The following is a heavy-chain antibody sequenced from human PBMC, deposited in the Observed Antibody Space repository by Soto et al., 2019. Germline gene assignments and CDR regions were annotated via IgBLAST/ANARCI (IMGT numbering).Heavy chain of an antibody. CDR2: IYYSGST. J-gene: IGHJ5*02. Sequence: PSETLSLTCTVSGGSISSSSYYWGWIRQPPGKGLEWIGSIYYSGSTYYNPSLKSRVTISVDTSKNQFSLKLSSVTAADTAVYYCAREASRDGYREKFDPWGQGTLVTVSS. CDR1: GGSISSSSYY. D-gene: IGHD5-12*01. V-gene: IGHV4-39*02. CDR3: AREASRDGYREKFDP.